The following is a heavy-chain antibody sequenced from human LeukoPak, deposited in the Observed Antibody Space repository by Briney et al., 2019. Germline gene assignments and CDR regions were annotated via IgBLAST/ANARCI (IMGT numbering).Heavy chain of an antibody. V-gene: IGHV3-21*01. Sequence: GGSLRLSCAASGFTFSSYSMNWVRQAPGKGLEWVSSISSSSSYIYYADSVKGRFTISRDNTKNSLYLQMNSLRAEDTAVYYCARDLAVAGTVDYWGQGALVTVSS. CDR3: ARDLAVAGTVDY. CDR2: ISSSSSYI. J-gene: IGHJ4*02. D-gene: IGHD6-19*01. CDR1: GFTFSSYS.